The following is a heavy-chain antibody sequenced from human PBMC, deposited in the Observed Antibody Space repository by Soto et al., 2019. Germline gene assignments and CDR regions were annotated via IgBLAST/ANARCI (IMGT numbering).Heavy chain of an antibody. CDR3: ARGGLNCSGGSCYAKKAYYFDY. V-gene: IGHV3-33*01. J-gene: IGHJ4*02. CDR1: GFTFSSYG. CDR2: IWDDGSKK. Sequence: QVQLVESGGGVVQPGRSLRLSCAASGFTFSSYGMHWVRQAPGKGLEWVAVIWDDGSKKYYADSVKGRFTISRDNSKNTLYLQMNSLRAEDTAVYYCARGGLNCSGGSCYAKKAYYFDYWGQGTLVTVSS. D-gene: IGHD2-15*01.